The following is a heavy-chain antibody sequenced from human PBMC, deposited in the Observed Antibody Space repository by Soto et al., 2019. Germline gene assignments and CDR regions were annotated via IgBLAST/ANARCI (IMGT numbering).Heavy chain of an antibody. V-gene: IGHV3-30*09. CDR1: GFIFSDYA. Sequence: QVQLVESGGGVVQPGRSLRLSCAASGFIFSDYAMHWVRQAPGKGLEWVAVISYGGDNKYYADSVTGRFAISRDNLKNTLDLQMNSLTPEDTAVYHCAKARHSTSWYGLEADFWGQGTLVTVSS. D-gene: IGHD6-13*01. CDR2: ISYGGDNK. CDR3: AKARHSTSWYGLEADF. J-gene: IGHJ4*02.